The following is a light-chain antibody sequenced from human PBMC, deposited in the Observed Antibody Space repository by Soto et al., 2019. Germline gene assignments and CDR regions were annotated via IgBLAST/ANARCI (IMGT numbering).Light chain of an antibody. CDR1: QSVSSSY. Sequence: EIVLTQSPGTLSLSPGERATLSCRASQSVSSSYLAWYQPKPGQAPRLLIYGASSRATGIPDRFSGSGSGTDFTLTISRLEPEDFAVYYCQQYGSSPLTFGPGTRLEIK. CDR3: QQYGSSPLT. CDR2: GAS. V-gene: IGKV3-20*01. J-gene: IGKJ5*01.